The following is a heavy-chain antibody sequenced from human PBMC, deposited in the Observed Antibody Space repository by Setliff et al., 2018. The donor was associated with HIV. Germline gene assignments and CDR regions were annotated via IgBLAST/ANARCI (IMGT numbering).Heavy chain of an antibody. CDR1: GYIFTDYY. CDR2: VDPQDGET. CDR3: ATSGTYYYGSGTYHASAF. D-gene: IGHD3-10*01. V-gene: IGHV1-69-2*01. J-gene: IGHJ4*02. Sequence: GASVKVSCKSSGYIFTDYYMHWVQQAPGEGLEWMGRVDPQDGETKYAEKFQGRVTITADTSTGTSVMELSGLKSEDTAVYYCATSGTYYYGSGTYHASAFWGQGTLVTVPQ.